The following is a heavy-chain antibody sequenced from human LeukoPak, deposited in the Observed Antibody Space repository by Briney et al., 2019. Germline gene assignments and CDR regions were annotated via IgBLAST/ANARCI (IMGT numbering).Heavy chain of an antibody. CDR3: ARAPRGTMAPIQLWPSDKYYFDY. J-gene: IGHJ4*02. D-gene: IGHD5-18*01. CDR2: INPNSGGT. CDR1: GYTFTGYY. Sequence: ASVKVSRKASGYTFTGYYMHWVRQAPGQGLGWMGRINPNSGGTNYAQKFQGRVTMTRDTSISTAYMELSRLRSDDTAVYYCARAPRGTMAPIQLWPSDKYYFDYWGQGTLVTVSS. V-gene: IGHV1-2*06.